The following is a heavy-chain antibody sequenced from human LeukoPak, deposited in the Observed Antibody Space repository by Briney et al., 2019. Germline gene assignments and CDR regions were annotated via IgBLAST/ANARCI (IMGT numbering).Heavy chain of an antibody. CDR2: ISAYNGNT. V-gene: IGHV1-18*01. Sequence: ASVKVSCKASGYTFTSYGISWVRQAPGQGLEWMGWISAYNGNTNHAQKLQGRVTMTTDTSTSTAYMELRSLRSDDTVVYYCARDERVRFLEWLSYKGTHFDYWGQGTLVTVSS. CDR1: GYTFTSYG. D-gene: IGHD3-3*01. CDR3: ARDERVRFLEWLSYKGTHFDY. J-gene: IGHJ4*02.